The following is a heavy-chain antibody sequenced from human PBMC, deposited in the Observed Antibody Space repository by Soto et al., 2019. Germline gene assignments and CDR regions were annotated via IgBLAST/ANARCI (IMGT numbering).Heavy chain of an antibody. Sequence: QVQLVQSGAEVKRPGSSVRVSCKASGGTFKTYAITWVRQAPGRGLEWMGGIIPLFGSANYSQNFQGRVTITXDESTHTAYMELTSLRSEDTAVYYCARETGTLYFYYYGMDVWGQGTTVTVSS. V-gene: IGHV1-69*05. CDR3: ARETGTLYFYYYGMDV. D-gene: IGHD1-1*01. CDR1: GGTFKTYA. CDR2: IIPLFGSA. J-gene: IGHJ6*02.